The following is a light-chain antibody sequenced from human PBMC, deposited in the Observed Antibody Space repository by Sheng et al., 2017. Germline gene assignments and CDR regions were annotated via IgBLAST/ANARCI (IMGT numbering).Light chain of an antibody. CDR3: HQYHSTPHT. CDR2: WAS. CDR1: RSVLYSSNNKNY. V-gene: IGKV4-1*01. Sequence: DIVLTQSPDSLAVSLGERATINCKSSRSVLYSSNNKNYLAWYQHKPGQPPNLLISWASTRESGVPDRFRGSGSGTDFTLTINNLQAEDVAVYYCHQYHSTPHTFGQVTKLEIK. J-gene: IGKJ2*01.